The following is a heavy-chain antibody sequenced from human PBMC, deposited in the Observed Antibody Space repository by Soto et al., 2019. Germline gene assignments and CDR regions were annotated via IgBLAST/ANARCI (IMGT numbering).Heavy chain of an antibody. Sequence: SETLSLTCTVSGGSISSSSYYWGWIRQPPGKGLEWIGSIYYSGSTYYNPSLKSRVTISVDTSKDQFSLKLSSVTAADTAVYYCARLTIVGGDDYWGQGTLVTVSS. CDR2: IYYSGST. D-gene: IGHD1-26*01. J-gene: IGHJ4*02. V-gene: IGHV4-39*01. CDR1: GGSISSSSYY. CDR3: ARLTIVGGDDY.